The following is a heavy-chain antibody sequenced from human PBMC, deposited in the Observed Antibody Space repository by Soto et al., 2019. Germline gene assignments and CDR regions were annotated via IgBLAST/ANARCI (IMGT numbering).Heavy chain of an antibody. J-gene: IGHJ3*02. CDR3: AKDPNGDYVGAFEI. D-gene: IGHD4-17*01. Sequence: QPGGSLRLSCATSGFTSSNCAMSWVRQAPGKGLEWVSGVSASGGSTYYADSVKGRFTISRDNSKNTLSLQMNSLRAEDTAVYYCAKDPNGDYVGAFEIWGQGTMVTVSS. CDR1: GFTSSNCA. CDR2: VSASGGST. V-gene: IGHV3-23*01.